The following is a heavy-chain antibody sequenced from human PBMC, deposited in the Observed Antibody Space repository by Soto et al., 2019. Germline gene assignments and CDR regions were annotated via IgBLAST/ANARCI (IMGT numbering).Heavy chain of an antibody. CDR1: GFTLSSVW. J-gene: IGHJ4*02. CDR2: IKQDGSAK. V-gene: IGHV3-7*01. Sequence: EVQLVESGGGLVQPGGSLRLSCAASGFTLSSVWMHWVRQAPGKGLEWVANIKQDGSAKNYVGSVMGRFTISRDNAKNSVYLQMDNLRAADTAVYYCVRGSGYILDSWGQGNLVTVSS. D-gene: IGHD5-12*01. CDR3: VRGSGYILDS.